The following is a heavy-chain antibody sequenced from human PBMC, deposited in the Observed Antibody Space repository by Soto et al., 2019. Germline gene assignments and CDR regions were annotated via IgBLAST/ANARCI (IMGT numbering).Heavy chain of an antibody. D-gene: IGHD4-17*01. CDR2: IYHSGST. V-gene: IGHV4-4*02. CDR3: ARGGDGDYFVGPAALNWFDP. J-gene: IGHJ5*02. Sequence: SSETLSLTCAVSGGSISSSNWWSWVRQPPGKGLEWIGEIYHSGSTNYNPSLKSRVTISVDKSKNQFSLKLSSVTAADTAVYYCARGGDGDYFVGPAALNWFDPWGQGTLVTVSS. CDR1: GGSISSSNW.